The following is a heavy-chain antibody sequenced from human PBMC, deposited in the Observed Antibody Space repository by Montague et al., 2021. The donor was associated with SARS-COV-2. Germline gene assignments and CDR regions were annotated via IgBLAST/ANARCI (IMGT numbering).Heavy chain of an antibody. CDR1: GGSISSYY. V-gene: IGHV4-59*01. D-gene: IGHD5-12*01. CDR2: IYYSGST. Sequence: SETLSLTCTVSGGSISSYYWSWIRQPPGKGLEWIGYIYYSGSTNYNPSLKSRVTISVDTSKNQFSLKLSSVTAADTAVYYCAREEKVGGYSGYDTPYGMDVWGQGTTVTVSS. J-gene: IGHJ6*02. CDR3: AREEKVGGYSGYDTPYGMDV.